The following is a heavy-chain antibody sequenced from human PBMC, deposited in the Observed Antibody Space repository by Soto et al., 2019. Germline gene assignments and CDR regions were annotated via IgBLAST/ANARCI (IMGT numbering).Heavy chain of an antibody. D-gene: IGHD3-10*01. CDR1: GYKFINHY. V-gene: IGHV1-46*01. J-gene: IGHJ4*02. CDR2: INPNGGGT. Sequence: ASVKVSCKASGYKFINHYMHWVRQAPGVGLEWMGIINPNGGGTDYAQKFQGRVTMTTDTYASTVHMELSSIRSEDTAVYFCVRDSSASATSYSFDYWGQGTLVTVSS. CDR3: VRDSSASATSYSFDY.